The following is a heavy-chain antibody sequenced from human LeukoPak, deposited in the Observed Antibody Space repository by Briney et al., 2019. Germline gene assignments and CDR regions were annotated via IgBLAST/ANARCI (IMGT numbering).Heavy chain of an antibody. CDR2: IHRSGSP. J-gene: IGHJ4*02. Sequence: PSETLSLTCTVSLDSTTSNFWSWVRQPPGKGLEWIGGIHRSGSPNYNPSLQSRVTISIHRSRNQIALELSSVTAADTAVYYCAREILGGFNPGAYWGQGTLVTVSS. CDR3: AREILGGFNPGAY. V-gene: IGHV4-4*02. D-gene: IGHD1-14*01. CDR1: LDSTTSNF.